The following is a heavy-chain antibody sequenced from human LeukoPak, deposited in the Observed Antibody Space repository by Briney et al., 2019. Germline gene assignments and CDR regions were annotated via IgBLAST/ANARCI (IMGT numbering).Heavy chain of an antibody. CDR2: ISSSGSTI. CDR1: GFTFSSYW. CDR3: AELGITMIGGV. J-gene: IGHJ6*04. Sequence: GGSLRLSCAASGFTFSSYWMSWVRQAPGKGLEWVSYISSSGSTIYYADSVKGRFTISRDNAKNSLYLQMSSLRAEDTAVYYCAELGITMIGGVWGKGTTVTISS. V-gene: IGHV3-48*04. D-gene: IGHD3-10*02.